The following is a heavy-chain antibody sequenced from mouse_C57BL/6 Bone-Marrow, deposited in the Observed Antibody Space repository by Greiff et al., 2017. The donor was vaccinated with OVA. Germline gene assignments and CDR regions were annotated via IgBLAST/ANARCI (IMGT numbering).Heavy chain of an antibody. Sequence: EVQVVESGPGLVKPSQSLSLTCSVTGYSITSGYYWNWIRQFPGNKLEWMGYISYDGSNNYNPSLKNRISITRDTSKNQFFLKLNSVTTEDTATYYCAREGHYGSSYGNFDVWGTGTTVTVSS. CDR1: GYSITSGYY. D-gene: IGHD1-1*01. J-gene: IGHJ1*03. CDR2: ISYDGSN. CDR3: AREGHYGSSYGNFDV. V-gene: IGHV3-6*01.